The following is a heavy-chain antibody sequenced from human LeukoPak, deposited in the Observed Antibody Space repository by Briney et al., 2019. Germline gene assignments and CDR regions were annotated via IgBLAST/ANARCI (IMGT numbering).Heavy chain of an antibody. J-gene: IGHJ4*02. CDR1: AFTFRNYV. D-gene: IGHD3-10*01. CDR3: AREGYYGSGSPPSLYFDY. CDR2: TSTDLNVK. Sequence: GGSLRLSCAASAFTFRNYVIHWVRQAPGKGLEWVAVTSTDLNVKLYADSVKGRFTISRDNSRSTLYLQMNSRRPEDAAIYYCAREGYYGSGSPPSLYFDYWGQGTLVTVSS. V-gene: IGHV3-30-3*01.